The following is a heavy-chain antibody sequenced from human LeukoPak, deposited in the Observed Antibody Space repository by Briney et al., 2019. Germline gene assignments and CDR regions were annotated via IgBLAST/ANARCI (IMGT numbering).Heavy chain of an antibody. CDR2: IYTSGNT. CDR3: AREPIGLLLPRGYFDL. V-gene: IGHV4-4*07. Sequence: SETLSLTCTVSGGSISSYFWSWIRQPAGKGLEWIGRIYTSGNTNYNPSLKSRVTMSVDTSKNQFSLKLSSVTAADTAVYYCAREPIGLLLPRGYFDLWGRGTLVTVSS. D-gene: IGHD3-22*01. CDR1: GGSISSYF. J-gene: IGHJ2*01.